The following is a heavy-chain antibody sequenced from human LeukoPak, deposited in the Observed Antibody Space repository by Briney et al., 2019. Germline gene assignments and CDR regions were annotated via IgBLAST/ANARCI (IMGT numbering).Heavy chain of an antibody. CDR3: ASTLQWLAFDY. CDR2: INHSGST. V-gene: IGHV4-34*01. Sequence: PSETLSLTCAVYGGSFSGYYWSRIRQPPGKGLEWIGEINHSGSTNYNPSLKSRVAISVDTSKNQFSLKLSSVTAADTAVYYCASTLQWLAFDYWGQGTLVTVSS. D-gene: IGHD6-19*01. J-gene: IGHJ4*02. CDR1: GGSFSGYY.